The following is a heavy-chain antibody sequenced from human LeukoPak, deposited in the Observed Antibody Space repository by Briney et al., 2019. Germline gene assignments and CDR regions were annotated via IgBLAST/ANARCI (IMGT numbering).Heavy chain of an antibody. Sequence: SETLSLTCTDSGGSISSYYWSWIRQPPGKGLEWIGYIYYSGSTNYNPSLKSRVTISVDTSKNQFSLKLSSVTAADTAVYYCARGILEWSYFDYWGQGTLVTVSS. CDR2: IYYSGST. D-gene: IGHD3-3*01. V-gene: IGHV4-59*01. J-gene: IGHJ4*02. CDR1: GGSISSYY. CDR3: ARGILEWSYFDY.